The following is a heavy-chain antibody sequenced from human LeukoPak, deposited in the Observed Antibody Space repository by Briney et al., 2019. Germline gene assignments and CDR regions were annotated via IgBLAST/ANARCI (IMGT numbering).Heavy chain of an antibody. CDR1: GYTFTSYY. CDR2: INPSGGST. CDR3: ARDRRDGYLFDY. J-gene: IGHJ4*02. Sequence: ASVKVSCKASGYTFTSYYMHWVRQAPGQGLEWMGIINPSGGSTSYAQKFQGRVTMTRDTSTSTVYMELSSLRSEDTVVYYCARDRRDGYLFDYWGQGTLVTVSS. D-gene: IGHD5-24*01. V-gene: IGHV1-46*01.